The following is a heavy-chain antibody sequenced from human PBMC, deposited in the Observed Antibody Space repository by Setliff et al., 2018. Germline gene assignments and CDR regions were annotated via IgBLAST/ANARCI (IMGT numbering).Heavy chain of an antibody. CDR1: GGSISRGGYY. CDR2: INHSGST. J-gene: IGHJ2*01. V-gene: IGHV4-39*07. D-gene: IGHD3-22*01. Sequence: PSETLSLTCTVSGGSISRGGYYWGWIRQPPGKGLEWIGEINHSGSTNYNPSLKSRVTMSVDTSKNQFSLRLTSVTASDTAIYYCAREKDYDEDGYYFVGHLGLDLWGRGTPVTVSS. CDR3: AREKDYDEDGYYFVGHLGLDL.